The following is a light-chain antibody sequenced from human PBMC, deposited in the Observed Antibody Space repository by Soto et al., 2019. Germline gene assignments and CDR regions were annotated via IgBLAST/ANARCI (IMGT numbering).Light chain of an antibody. V-gene: IGLV2-14*01. J-gene: IGLJ1*01. Sequence: QSVLTQPASVSGSPGQSITISCTGTSSDVGGYNYVSWYQQHPGKAPKLMIYEFSNRPSGVSNRFSGSKSGNTASLTISGLRAEDEADYSCSSYTSSSTYVFGTGTKVTV. CDR2: EFS. CDR1: SSDVGGYNY. CDR3: SSYTSSSTYV.